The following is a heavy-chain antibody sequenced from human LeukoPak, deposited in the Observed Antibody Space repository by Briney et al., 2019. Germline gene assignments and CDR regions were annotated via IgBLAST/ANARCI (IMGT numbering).Heavy chain of an antibody. CDR2: ISSSGSTI. Sequence: NTGGSLRLSCAASGFTFSDYYMSWIRQAPGKGLEWVSYISSSGSTIYYADSVKGRFTISRDNAKNSLYLHMNSLRAEDTAVYYCARDINWNDGGVSDYWGQGTLVTVSS. D-gene: IGHD1-1*01. J-gene: IGHJ4*02. CDR1: GFTFSDYY. V-gene: IGHV3-11*01. CDR3: ARDINWNDGGVSDY.